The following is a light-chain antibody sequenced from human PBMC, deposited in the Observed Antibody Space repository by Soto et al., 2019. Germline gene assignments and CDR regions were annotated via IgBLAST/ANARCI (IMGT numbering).Light chain of an antibody. CDR3: SSSTTFSTLV. Sequence: QSALTQPAPVSGSPGQSMTISCTGTSNNVSSYHFVSSYQQQPGKTPKLLTYEVSKRPSGVSHRFSGSKYDNTESLTISGLQSEDEADYYCSSSTTFSTLVFGTGTKVT. V-gene: IGLV2-14*01. J-gene: IGLJ1*01. CDR2: EVS. CDR1: SNNVSSYHF.